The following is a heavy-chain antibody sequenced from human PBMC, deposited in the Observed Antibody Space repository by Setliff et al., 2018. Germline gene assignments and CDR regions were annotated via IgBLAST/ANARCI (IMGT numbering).Heavy chain of an antibody. D-gene: IGHD6-6*01. CDR1: GESFDNHY. CDR2: INHRGFT. CDR3: ARGRIAERPEAIDY. J-gene: IGHJ4*02. V-gene: IGHV4-34*01. Sequence: SETLSLTCAVYGESFDNHYWTWIRQPPGERLEWIGEINHRGFTDYKPSLKSRLTMSVDTSRNQFSLNLGSVTAADTGVYYCARGRIAERPEAIDYWGQGTLVTVSS.